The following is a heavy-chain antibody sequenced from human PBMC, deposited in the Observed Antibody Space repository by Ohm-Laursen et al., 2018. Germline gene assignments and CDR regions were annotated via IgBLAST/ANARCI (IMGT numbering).Heavy chain of an antibody. Sequence: SLRLSCTATGFTFSSYAMSWVRQAPGKGLEWVSAISTSGGSTYYADSVKGRFTISRDNSKNTLSLQMNSLRAEDTAVYYCAKDRRDEWLVRAGLDYWGPGTLVTVSS. CDR1: GFTFSSYA. D-gene: IGHD6-19*01. V-gene: IGHV3-23*01. CDR2: ISTSGGST. J-gene: IGHJ4*02. CDR3: AKDRRDEWLVRAGLDY.